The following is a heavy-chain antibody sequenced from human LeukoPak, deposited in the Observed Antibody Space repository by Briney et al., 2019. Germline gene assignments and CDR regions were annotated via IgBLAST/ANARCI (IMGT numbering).Heavy chain of an antibody. CDR1: GFTFSSYA. J-gene: IGHJ5*02. CDR2: ISGSGGST. V-gene: IGHV3-23*01. D-gene: IGHD3-10*01. CDR3: AKGSMVQGVPINWFDP. Sequence: PGGSLRLSCAASGFTFSSYAMSWVRQAPGKGLEWVSAISGSGGSTYYADSVKGRFTISRDNSKNTLYLQMNSLRAEDTAVYYCAKGSMVQGVPINWFDPWGQGTLVTVSS.